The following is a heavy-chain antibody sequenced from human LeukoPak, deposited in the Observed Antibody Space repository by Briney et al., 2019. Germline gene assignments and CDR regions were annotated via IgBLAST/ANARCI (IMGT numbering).Heavy chain of an antibody. V-gene: IGHV4-34*01. CDR2: ITHSGSA. J-gene: IGHJ6*04. CDR1: GGSFGGYY. Sequence: SETLSLTCAVYGGSFGGYYWSWIRQPPGKGLEWIGEITHSGSANYIPSLKSRVTISVDTSNNQFSLRLSSVTAADTAVYYCARVNNWSSGMDVWGKGSTVTVSS. D-gene: IGHD1-1*01. CDR3: ARVNNWSSGMDV.